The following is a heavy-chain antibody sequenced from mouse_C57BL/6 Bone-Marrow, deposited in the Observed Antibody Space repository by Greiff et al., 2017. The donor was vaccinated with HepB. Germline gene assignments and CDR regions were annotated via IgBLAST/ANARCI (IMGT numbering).Heavy chain of an antibody. CDR3: ERDSSGLAWFAY. J-gene: IGHJ3*01. D-gene: IGHD3-2*02. Sequence: QVQLQQPGAELVKPGASVKMSCKASGYTFTSYWITWVKQRPGQGLEWIGDIYPGRGSTNYNEKFKSKATLTVDTSSSTAYMPRSSLTSEDSAVYYGERDSSGLAWFAYWGQGTLVTVSA. V-gene: IGHV1-55*01. CDR1: GYTFTSYW. CDR2: IYPGRGST.